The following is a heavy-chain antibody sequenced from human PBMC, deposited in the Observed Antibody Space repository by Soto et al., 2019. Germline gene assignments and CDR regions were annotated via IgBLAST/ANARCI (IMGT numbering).Heavy chain of an antibody. D-gene: IGHD3-22*01. CDR3: TTDLVVDYYYYYMDV. CDR1: GFTFSNAW. Sequence: GGSLRLSCAASGFTFSNAWMSWVRQAPGKGLEWVGRIKSKTDGGTTDYAAPVKGRFTISRDDSKNTLYLQMNSLKTEDTAVYYCTTDLVVDYYYYYMDVWGKGTTVTVSS. J-gene: IGHJ6*03. V-gene: IGHV3-15*01. CDR2: IKSKTDGGTT.